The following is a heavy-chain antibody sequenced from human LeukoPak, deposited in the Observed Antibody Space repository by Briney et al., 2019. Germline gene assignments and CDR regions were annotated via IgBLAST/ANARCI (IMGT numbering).Heavy chain of an antibody. V-gene: IGHV3-23*01. CDR3: AKAPVTTCSGAYCYPFAS. J-gene: IGHJ4*02. D-gene: IGHD2-15*01. CDR2: ISVSGNT. CDR1: GFTLSSYA. Sequence: QTGGSLRLSCAVSGFTLSSYAMSWVRQGPGKGREWGGAISVSGNTHHPDSVKGRFSISRDSSEDTLYLQMNGLRAGDAAVSYCAKAPVTTCSGAYCYPFASWSQGNLVTVSS.